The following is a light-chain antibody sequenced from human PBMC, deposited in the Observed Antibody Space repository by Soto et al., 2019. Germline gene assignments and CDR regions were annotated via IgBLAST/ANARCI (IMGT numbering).Light chain of an antibody. J-gene: IGLJ2*01. CDR3: SSYTRTTLVV. Sequence: QLVLTQPASVSGSPGQSITISCTGSSSDVGGYNYVSWYQQHPGKAPKLMIYEVSNRPSGVSNRFSGSKSGNTASLTISGLQEEDEADYYCSSYTRTTLVVFGGGTKVTVL. CDR1: SSDVGGYNY. CDR2: EVS. V-gene: IGLV2-14*01.